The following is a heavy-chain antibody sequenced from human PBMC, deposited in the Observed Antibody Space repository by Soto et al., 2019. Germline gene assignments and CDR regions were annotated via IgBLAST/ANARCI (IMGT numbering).Heavy chain of an antibody. Sequence: QVQLQESGPGLVKPSQTLSLTCTVSGGSISSGDYYWSWIRQPPGKGLEWIGYIYYSGSTYYNPSLKSRVTIPVDTSKNQFSLKLSSVTAADTAVYYCARDIGRYCSGGSCFFGYYYYYGMDVWGQGTTVTVSS. CDR3: ARDIGRYCSGGSCFFGYYYYYGMDV. V-gene: IGHV4-30-4*01. CDR1: GGSISSGDYY. J-gene: IGHJ6*02. CDR2: IYYSGST. D-gene: IGHD2-15*01.